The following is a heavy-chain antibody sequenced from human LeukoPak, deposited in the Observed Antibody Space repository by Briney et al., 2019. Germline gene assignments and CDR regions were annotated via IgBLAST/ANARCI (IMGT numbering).Heavy chain of an antibody. J-gene: IGHJ5*02. Sequence: GSSLKVSSTAPRGTFISYAISWVRHAPGQRLERMGGIFPLFGIANSAQKYQGRVTITADKSTSTEDMELSSLRCEDMAVYYCAGSANWSYNWFDLWGQGTRVTVSS. CDR2: IFPLFGIA. CDR3: AGSANWSYNWFDL. V-gene: IGHV1-69*17. D-gene: IGHD1-1*01. CDR1: RGTFISYA.